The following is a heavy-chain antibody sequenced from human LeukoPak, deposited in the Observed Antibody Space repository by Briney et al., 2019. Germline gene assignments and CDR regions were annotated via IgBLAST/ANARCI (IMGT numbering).Heavy chain of an antibody. CDR2: ISYDGSKT. V-gene: IGHV3-30*18. CDR3: AKDALWSGSPGGFDP. J-gene: IGHJ5*02. Sequence: GGSLRLSCAASGFTFTSFGMHWVRQAPGKGLEWVAVISYDGSKTFYGDSVKGRFTISRDNSKNTLFLQMNSLRVEDTAVYHCAKDALWSGSPGGFDPWGQGTLVTVSS. CDR1: GFTFTSFG. D-gene: IGHD1-26*01.